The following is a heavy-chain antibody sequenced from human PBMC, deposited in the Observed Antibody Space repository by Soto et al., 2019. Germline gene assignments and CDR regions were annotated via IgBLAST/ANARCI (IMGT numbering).Heavy chain of an antibody. D-gene: IGHD2-8*01. CDR2: IYSGGST. J-gene: IGHJ3*02. Sequence: GGSLRLSCAASGFTVSSNYMSWVRQAPGKGLEWVSVIYSGGSTYYADSVKGRCTISRDNSKNTLYLQMNSLSAEDTAVYYCARDLPLYCTNGVCYDAFDIWGQGTMVTVSS. CDR1: GFTVSSNY. CDR3: ARDLPLYCTNGVCYDAFDI. V-gene: IGHV3-66*01.